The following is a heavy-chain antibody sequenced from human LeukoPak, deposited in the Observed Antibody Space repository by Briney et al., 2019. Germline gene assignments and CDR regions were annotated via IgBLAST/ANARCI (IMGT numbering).Heavy chain of an antibody. CDR2: IYYSGST. J-gene: IGHJ4*02. Sequence: KPSETLSLTCTASGGSISSYYWSWLRQPPGKGMEWIGYIYYSGSTNYNPSLKSRVTISVDTSKNQFSLKLSAVTAADTAVYYCARRYCSSTSCYYLDYWGQGTLVTVSS. CDR3: ARRYCSSTSCYYLDY. CDR1: GGSISSYY. V-gene: IGHV4-59*01. D-gene: IGHD2-2*01.